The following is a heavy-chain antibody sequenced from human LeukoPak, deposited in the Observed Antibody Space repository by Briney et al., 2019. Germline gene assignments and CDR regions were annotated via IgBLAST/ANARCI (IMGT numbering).Heavy chain of an antibody. J-gene: IGHJ4*02. CDR2: ISYSGST. D-gene: IGHD6-19*01. CDR1: GGSISNNY. Sequence: SETLSLTCTVFGGSISNNYWSWIRQPPGKGLERIGYISYSGSTNYNPSLKSRATISADTSNNQFSLRLSSVTAADTAVYYCARELSSGWLDYWGQGILVTVSS. CDR3: ARELSSGWLDY. V-gene: IGHV4-59*01.